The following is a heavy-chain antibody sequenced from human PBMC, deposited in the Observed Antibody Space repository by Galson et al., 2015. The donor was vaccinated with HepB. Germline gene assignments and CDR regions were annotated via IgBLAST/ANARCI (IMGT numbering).Heavy chain of an antibody. CDR3: ARDRGDYYDSSGYYYGVAAGFDP. J-gene: IGHJ5*02. CDR1: GGTFSSYA. D-gene: IGHD3-22*01. V-gene: IGHV1-69*13. CDR2: IIPIFGTA. Sequence: SVKASCKASGGTFSSYAISWVRQAPGQGLEWMGGIIPIFGTANYAQKFQGRVTITADESTSTAYMELSSLRSEDTAVYYCARDRGDYYDSSGYYYGVAAGFDPWGQGTLVTVSS.